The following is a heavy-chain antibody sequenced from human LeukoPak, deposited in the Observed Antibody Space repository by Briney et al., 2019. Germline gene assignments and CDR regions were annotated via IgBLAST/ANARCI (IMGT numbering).Heavy chain of an antibody. D-gene: IGHD2-15*01. CDR3: ARDAFFYCSGGSCYPNYYYYGMDV. CDR1: GFTFSSYS. Sequence: GGSLRLSCAASGFTFSSYSMNWVRQAPGKGLEWVAVISYDGSNKYYADSVKGRFTISRDNSKNTLYLQMNSLRAEDTAVYYCARDAFFYCSGGSCYPNYYYYGMDVWGQGTTVTVSS. J-gene: IGHJ6*02. CDR2: ISYDGSNK. V-gene: IGHV3-30*03.